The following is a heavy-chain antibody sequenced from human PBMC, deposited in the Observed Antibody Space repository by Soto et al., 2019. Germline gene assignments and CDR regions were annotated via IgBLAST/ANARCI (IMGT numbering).Heavy chain of an antibody. CDR3: AKDQAATLSYYYYCGMDV. CDR1: GFTFSSYG. Sequence: GGSLRLSCAASGFTFSSYGMRWVRQAPGKGLEWVAVISYDGSNKYYADSVKGRFTISRDNSKNTLYLQMNSLRAEDTAVYYCAKDQAATLSYYYYCGMDVWGQGTTVTVSS. V-gene: IGHV3-30*18. CDR2: ISYDGSNK. J-gene: IGHJ6*02. D-gene: IGHD2-15*01.